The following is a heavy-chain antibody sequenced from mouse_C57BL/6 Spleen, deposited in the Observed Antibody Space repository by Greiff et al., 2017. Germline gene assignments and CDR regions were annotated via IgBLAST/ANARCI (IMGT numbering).Heavy chain of an antibody. V-gene: IGHV1-26*01. J-gene: IGHJ3*01. Sequence: VQLQQSGPELVKPGASVKISCKASGYTFTDYYMNWVKQSHGKSLEWIGDINPNNGGTSYNQKFKGKATLTVDKSSSTAYMELRSLTSEDSAVYYCARWEYYGLWGQGTLVTVSA. CDR1: GYTFTDYY. CDR3: ARWEYYGL. CDR2: INPNNGGT. D-gene: IGHD1-2*01.